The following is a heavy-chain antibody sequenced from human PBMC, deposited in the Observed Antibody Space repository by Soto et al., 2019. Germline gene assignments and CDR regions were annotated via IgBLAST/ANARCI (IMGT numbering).Heavy chain of an antibody. J-gene: IGHJ6*02. Sequence: QVQLVQSGGEVKKPGASVKVSCKASGYTFTTYDLSWVRQAPGQGLEWMGWISAYNGNTNYAQNLQGRVTMTTDTSTSTAYMELRSLRSDDPAVYYCARVIGYYYRMDVWGQGTTVTVSS. CDR3: ARVIGYYYRMDV. D-gene: IGHD3-22*01. CDR2: ISAYNGNT. CDR1: GYTFTTYD. V-gene: IGHV1-18*01.